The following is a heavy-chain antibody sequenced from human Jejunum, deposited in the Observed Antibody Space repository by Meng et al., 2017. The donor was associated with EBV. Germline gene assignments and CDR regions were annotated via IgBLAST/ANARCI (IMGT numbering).Heavy chain of an antibody. D-gene: IGHD2/OR15-2a*01. CDR2: INPTGTYT. CDR1: GYTFTNYL. CDR3: AREETGTFNFDY. Sequence: QVQLVQSGAVVKEPGASGKVSCKTSGYTFTNYLTHWVRQAPGQGLEWMGIINPTGTYTEYTRQFQGRVTMTTDRSTNTVYMELNSLRSEDTAVYYCAREETGTFNFDYWGQGTLVTVYS. J-gene: IGHJ4*01. V-gene: IGHV1-46*01.